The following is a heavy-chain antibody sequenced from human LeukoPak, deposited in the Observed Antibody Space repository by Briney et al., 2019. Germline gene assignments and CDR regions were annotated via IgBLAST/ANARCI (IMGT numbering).Heavy chain of an antibody. Sequence: SETLSLTCTVSGGSISSYYWSWIRHPPGKGLEWIGYIYYSGSTNYNPSLKSRVTISVDTSKNQFSLKLSSVTAADTAVYYCARSSRGLALEFDYWGQGTLVTVSS. CDR3: ARSSRGLALEFDY. V-gene: IGHV4-59*01. CDR2: IYYSGST. D-gene: IGHD1-1*01. J-gene: IGHJ4*02. CDR1: GGSISSYY.